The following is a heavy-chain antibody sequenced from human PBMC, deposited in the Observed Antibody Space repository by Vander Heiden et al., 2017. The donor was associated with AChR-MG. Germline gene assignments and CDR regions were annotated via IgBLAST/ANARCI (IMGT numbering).Heavy chain of an antibody. V-gene: IGHV3-23*01. CDR1: GFTFSSYA. Sequence: EVQLLESGGGLVQPGGSLRLSCAASGFTFSSYAMSWVRQAPGKGLEWVSAISGGGGSTYYADSVKGRFTISRDNSKNTLYLQMNSLRAEDTAVYYCAKDRVGGSGSLNWFDPWGQGTLVTVSS. CDR2: ISGGGGST. CDR3: AKDRVGGSGSLNWFDP. J-gene: IGHJ5*02. D-gene: IGHD3-10*01.